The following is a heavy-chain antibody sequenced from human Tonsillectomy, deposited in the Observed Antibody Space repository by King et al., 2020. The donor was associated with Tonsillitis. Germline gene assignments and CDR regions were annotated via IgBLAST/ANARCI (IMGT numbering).Heavy chain of an antibody. V-gene: IGHV4-39*01. CDR1: GGSISSSPSY. CDR2: LYYSGNT. D-gene: IGHD4-17*01. J-gene: IGHJ4*02. Sequence: LQLQESGPGVVKPSETLSLTCTVSGGSISSSPSYWGWIRQPPGKGLEWIGSLYYSGNTYYNPSLKSRVTISADTSKNQFSLKLNSVTAADTALYFCARHIYGDFDYWGQGTLVTVSS. CDR3: ARHIYGDFDY.